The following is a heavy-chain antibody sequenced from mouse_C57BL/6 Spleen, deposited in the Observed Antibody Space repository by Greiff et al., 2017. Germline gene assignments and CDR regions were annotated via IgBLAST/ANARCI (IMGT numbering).Heavy chain of an antibody. V-gene: IGHV5-6*01. Sequence: EVHLVESGGDLVKPGGSLKLSCAASGFTFSSSGMSWVRQTPDKRLEWVATISSGGSYTYYPERLKGRFTISRDNAKNTLYRQMSSLKSEDTAMYYCARFELGRYFDVWGTGTTVTVSS. CDR2: ISSGGSYT. D-gene: IGHD4-1*01. J-gene: IGHJ1*03. CDR1: GFTFSSSG. CDR3: ARFELGRYFDV.